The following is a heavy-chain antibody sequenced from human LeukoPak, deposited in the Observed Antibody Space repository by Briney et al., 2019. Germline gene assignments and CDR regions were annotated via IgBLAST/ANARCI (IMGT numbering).Heavy chain of an antibody. J-gene: IGHJ4*02. CDR2: ISAYNGNT. Sequence: ASVKVSCKASGYTFTSYGISWVRQAPGQGLEWMGWISAYNGNTNYAQKLQGRVTMTTDTSTSAAYMELRSLRSDDTAVYYCARDPRSYVWGSYRSLDYWGQGTLVTVSS. D-gene: IGHD3-16*02. CDR3: ARDPRSYVWGSYRSLDY. V-gene: IGHV1-18*01. CDR1: GYTFTSYG.